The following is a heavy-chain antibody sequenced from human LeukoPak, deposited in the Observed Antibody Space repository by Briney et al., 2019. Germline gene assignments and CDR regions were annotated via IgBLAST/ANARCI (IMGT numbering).Heavy chain of an antibody. CDR3: ARGGVGATDLDY. CDR1: GFTFSSYS. V-gene: IGHV3-21*01. D-gene: IGHD1-26*01. CDR2: ISSSSRYI. Sequence: GGSPRLSCAASGFTFSSYSMNWVRQAPGKGLEWVSSISSSSRYIYYADSVKGRFTISRDNAKNSLYLQMNSLRAEDTAVYYCARGGVGATDLDYWGQGTLVTVSS. J-gene: IGHJ4*02.